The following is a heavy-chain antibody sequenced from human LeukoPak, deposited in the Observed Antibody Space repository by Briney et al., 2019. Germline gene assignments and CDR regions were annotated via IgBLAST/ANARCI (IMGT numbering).Heavy chain of an antibody. D-gene: IGHD3-10*01. J-gene: IGHJ5*02. CDR2: IYNSGST. Sequence: SETLSLTCTVSGDSISSSSYYGGWIRQPPGKGLEWIGSIYNSGSTYYNPSLKSRVTISVDTSKNQFSLNLYSVTAADTAVYYCARHYYGSGINWFAPCGKGTLVTVSS. CDR1: GDSISSSSYY. CDR3: ARHYYGSGINWFAP. V-gene: IGHV4-39*01.